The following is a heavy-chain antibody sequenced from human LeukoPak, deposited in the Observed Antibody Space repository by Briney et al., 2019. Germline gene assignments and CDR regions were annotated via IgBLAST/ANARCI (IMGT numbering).Heavy chain of an antibody. Sequence: PSETLSLTCAVYGGSFSGYYWSWIRQPPGKGLEWIGEINHSGSTNYNPSLKSRVTISVDTSKNQFSLKLSSVTAADTAVYYCARGHHAGVPWFDSVPWGQGTLVTVSS. CDR2: INHSGST. J-gene: IGHJ5*02. V-gene: IGHV4-34*01. CDR1: GGSFSGYY. CDR3: ARGHHAGVPWFDSVP. D-gene: IGHD3-10*01.